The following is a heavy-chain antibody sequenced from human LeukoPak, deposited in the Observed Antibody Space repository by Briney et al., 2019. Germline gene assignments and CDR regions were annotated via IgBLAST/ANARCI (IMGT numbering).Heavy chain of an antibody. CDR3: AKSDGYGLIDY. V-gene: IGHV4-59*01. CDR2: IYYSGST. CDR1: GGSISSYY. Sequence: SETLSLTCTVSGGSISSYYWSWIRQPPGKGLEWIGYIYYSGSTNYNPSLKSRVTISVDTSKNQFSLKLSSVTAADTAMYYCAKSDGYGLIDYWGQGTLVTVSS. J-gene: IGHJ4*02. D-gene: IGHD2-21*02.